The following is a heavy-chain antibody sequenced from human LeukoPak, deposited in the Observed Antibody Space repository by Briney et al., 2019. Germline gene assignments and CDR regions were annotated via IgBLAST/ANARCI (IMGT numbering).Heavy chain of an antibody. CDR1: GFTFSSYA. Sequence: GGSLRLSCAASGFTFSSYAMSWVRQAPGKGLEWVSAISGSGCSTYYADSVKGRFTISRDNSKNTLYLQMNSLRAEDTAVYYCARDDGYSYFDYWGQGTLVTVSS. J-gene: IGHJ4*02. V-gene: IGHV3-23*01. CDR2: ISGSGCST. D-gene: IGHD5-24*01. CDR3: ARDDGYSYFDY.